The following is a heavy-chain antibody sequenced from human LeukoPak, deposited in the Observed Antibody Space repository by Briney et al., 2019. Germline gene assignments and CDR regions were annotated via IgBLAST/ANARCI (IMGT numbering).Heavy chain of an antibody. J-gene: IGHJ6*02. Sequence: ASVKVSCTVSGYTLTELSMHWVRQAPGKGLEWMGGFDPEDGETIYAQKFQGRVTMTEDTSTDTAYMELSSLRSEDTAVYYCATDGQPHAPYSSTVYGMDVWGQGTTVTVSS. CDR1: GYTLTELS. V-gene: IGHV1-24*01. D-gene: IGHD6-13*01. CDR3: ATDGQPHAPYSSTVYGMDV. CDR2: FDPEDGET.